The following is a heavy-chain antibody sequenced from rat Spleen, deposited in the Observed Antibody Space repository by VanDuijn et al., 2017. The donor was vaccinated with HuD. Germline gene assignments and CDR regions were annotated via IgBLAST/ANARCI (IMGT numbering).Heavy chain of an antibody. CDR2: ISHDGSSA. CDR1: GFTFSDYY. CDR3: TRAPTTGYFDY. V-gene: IGHV5-29*01. Sequence: EVLLVESDGGLVQPGRSLKLSCAASGFTFSDYYMAWVRQAPTKGLEWVATISHDGSSAYYRDSVKGRFTISRDNAKTTLYLQMDSLRSEDTATYYCTRAPTTGYFDYWGQGVMVTVSS. J-gene: IGHJ2*01. D-gene: IGHD1-11*01.